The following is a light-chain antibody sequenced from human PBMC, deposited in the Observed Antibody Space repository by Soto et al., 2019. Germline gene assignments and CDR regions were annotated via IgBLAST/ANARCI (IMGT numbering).Light chain of an antibody. J-gene: IGKJ3*01. CDR1: QSISSY. Sequence: DIQMTQSPSSLSASVGDRVTITCRASQSISSYLNWYQQKPGKAPKLLIYAASSLQSGVPSRFSGSGSGTDFTLTISSLQPEDFATYYCQQSYSTPLTFGPGTKGIS. CDR2: AAS. CDR3: QQSYSTPLT. V-gene: IGKV1-39*01.